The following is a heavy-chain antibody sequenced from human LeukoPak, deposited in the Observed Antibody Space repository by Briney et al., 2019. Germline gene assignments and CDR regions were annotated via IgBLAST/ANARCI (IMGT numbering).Heavy chain of an antibody. V-gene: IGHV4-34*01. D-gene: IGHD2-15*01. CDR3: ARAYCSGGSCYSGGFDP. CDR2: INHSGST. CDR1: GGSFSGYY. Sequence: SETLSLTCAVYGGSFSGYYWSWIRQPPGKGLEWIGEINHSGSTNYNPSLKSRVTISVDTSKNQFSLKLSSVTAADTAVYYCARAYCSGGSCYSGGFDPWGQGTLVTASS. J-gene: IGHJ5*02.